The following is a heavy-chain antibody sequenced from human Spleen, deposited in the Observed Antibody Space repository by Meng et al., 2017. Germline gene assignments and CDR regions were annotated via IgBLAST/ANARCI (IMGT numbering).Heavy chain of an antibody. D-gene: IGHD2-15*01. CDR2: INHSGST. J-gene: IGHJ4*02. Sequence: QGQWQHWGAGRLNPSAAPSLPLAGHGGSFSGYYWSWIRQPPGKGLEWIGEINHSGSTNYNPSLKSRVTISVDTSKNQFSLKLSSVTAADTAVYYCARGPRRGYCSGGSCYFDYWGQGTLVTVSS. V-gene: IGHV4-34*01. CDR3: ARGPRRGYCSGGSCYFDY. CDR1: GGSFSGYY.